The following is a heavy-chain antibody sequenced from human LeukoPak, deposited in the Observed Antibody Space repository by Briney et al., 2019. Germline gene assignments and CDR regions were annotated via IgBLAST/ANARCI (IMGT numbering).Heavy chain of an antibody. CDR1: GFSFSSYW. J-gene: IGHJ4*02. CDR2: IKQDGSEK. Sequence: PGGSLRLSCVASGFSFSSYWMSWVRQAPGKGLEWVANIKQDGSEKYYVDSVKGRFTISRDNAKNSLYLQMNSLRAEDTAVYYCAREMYPLDYRGQGTLVTVSS. CDR3: AREMYPLDY. V-gene: IGHV3-7*01. D-gene: IGHD2-8*01.